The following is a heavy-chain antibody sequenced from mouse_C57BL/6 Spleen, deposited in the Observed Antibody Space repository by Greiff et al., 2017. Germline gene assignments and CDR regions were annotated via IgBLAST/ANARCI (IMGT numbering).Heavy chain of an antibody. CDR1: GFTFSSYG. V-gene: IGHV5-6*01. CDR3: ARHQGTGTSWFAY. D-gene: IGHD4-1*01. Sequence: EVQLVESGGDLVKPGGSLKLSCAASGFTFSSYGMSWVRQTPDKRLEWVATISSGGSYIYYPDSVKGRFTISRDNAKNTLYLQMSSLKSEDTAMYYCARHQGTGTSWFAYWGQGTLVTVSA. CDR2: ISSGGSYI. J-gene: IGHJ3*01.